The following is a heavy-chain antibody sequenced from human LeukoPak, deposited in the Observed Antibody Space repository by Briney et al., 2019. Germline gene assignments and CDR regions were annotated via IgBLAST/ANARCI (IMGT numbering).Heavy chain of an antibody. J-gene: IGHJ5*02. CDR2: IYHSGST. D-gene: IGHD5-18*01. CDR1: GGSISSNHW. Sequence: SGTLSLTCAVSGGSISSNHWWTWVRQPPGKGLEWIGEIYHSGSTNQNPSLKSRLTISVDKSKNQFSLKLSSVTAADTAVYYCAREEQLWFGPWGQGTLVTVSS. CDR3: AREEQLWFGP. V-gene: IGHV4-4*02.